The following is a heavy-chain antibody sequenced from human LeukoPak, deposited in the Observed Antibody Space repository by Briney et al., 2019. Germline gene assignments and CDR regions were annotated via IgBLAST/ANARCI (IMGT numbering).Heavy chain of an antibody. V-gene: IGHV3-48*01. J-gene: IGHJ4*02. CDR2: ISSSSSTI. D-gene: IGHD2-21*02. CDR3: ARAPCGGDCYGKRLDY. CDR1: GFTFSSYS. Sequence: SGGSLRLSCAASGFTFSSYSMNWARQAPGKGLEWVSYISSSSSTIYYADSVKGRFTISRDNAKNSLYLQMNSLRAEDTAVYYCARAPCGGDCYGKRLDYWGQGTLVTVSS.